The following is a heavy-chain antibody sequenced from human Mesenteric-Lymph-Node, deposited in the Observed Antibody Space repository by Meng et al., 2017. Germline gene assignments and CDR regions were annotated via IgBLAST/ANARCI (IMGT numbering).Heavy chain of an antibody. CDR1: GFTFSSFV. Sequence: GGSLRLSCVASGFTFSSFVMHWVRQAPGKGLEWVAGISHDGSATHYADLVKGRVTVSRDNSRNTMFLQMDSLRPEDTAVYLCAREGHSSGHCGAFDVWGQGTMVTVSS. V-gene: IGHV3-30*03. D-gene: IGHD6-19*01. J-gene: IGHJ3*01. CDR2: ISHDGSAT. CDR3: AREGHSSGHCGAFDV.